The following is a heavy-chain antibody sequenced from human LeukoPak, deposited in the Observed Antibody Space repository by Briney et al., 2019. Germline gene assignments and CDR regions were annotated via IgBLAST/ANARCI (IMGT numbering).Heavy chain of an antibody. CDR3: ATLCCGSYYMDV. V-gene: IGHV1-69*06. Sequence: ASVKVSCKASGGTLNSYVISWVRQAPGQGLEWMGWIIPISGTTNYAQKFQGRVTITADKSTSTAYMELSSLRSEDTAVYYCATLCCGSYYMDVWGKGTTVTVSS. J-gene: IGHJ6*03. D-gene: IGHD2-15*01. CDR2: IIPISGTT. CDR1: GGTLNSYV.